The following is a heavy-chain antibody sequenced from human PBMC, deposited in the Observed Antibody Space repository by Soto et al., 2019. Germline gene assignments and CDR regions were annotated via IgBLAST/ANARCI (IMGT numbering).Heavy chain of an antibody. CDR2: INHSGST. V-gene: IGHV4-34*01. J-gene: IGHJ4*02. D-gene: IGHD3-3*01. Sequence: PSETLSLTCAVYGGSFSGYYWSWIRQPPGKGLEWIGEINHSGSTNYNPSLKSRVTISVDTSKNQFSLKLSSVTAADTAVYYCARTYYDFWSRYSYYFDYWGQGTLVTVSS. CDR1: GGSFSGYY. CDR3: ARTYYDFWSRYSYYFDY.